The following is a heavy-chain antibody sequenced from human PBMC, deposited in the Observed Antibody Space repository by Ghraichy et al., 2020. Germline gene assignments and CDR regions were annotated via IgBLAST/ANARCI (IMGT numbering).Heavy chain of an antibody. Sequence: SETLSLTCAVSGASISDGGYSWSWIRQSPGKGLEWLGSFYYIGSSYYTPSLESRLSISGDTSKNQFFLKLRSVTAADTAVYYCARIYSYYDGTGSQPLRDYYCGMDGWGQGTTVIVSS. J-gene: IGHJ6*02. D-gene: IGHD3-10*01. V-gene: IGHV4-30-4*07. CDR2: FYYIGSS. CDR3: ARIYSYYDGTGSQPLRDYYCGMDG. CDR1: GASISDGGYS.